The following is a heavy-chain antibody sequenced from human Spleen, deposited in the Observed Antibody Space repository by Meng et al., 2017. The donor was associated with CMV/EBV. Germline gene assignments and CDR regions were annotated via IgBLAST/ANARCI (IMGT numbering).Heavy chain of an antibody. CDR3: ARVAAAGRGMDV. V-gene: IGHV3-7*04. CDR2: INQDGSQK. Sequence: GGSLRLSCAASGFTFSSYWMSWVRQAPGKGLEWVANINQDGSQKNYVDSVKGRFTISRDNAKNSLFLQMNSLRAEDTAVYYCARVAAAGRGMDVWGPGTTVTVSS. D-gene: IGHD6-13*01. J-gene: IGHJ6*02. CDR1: GFTFSSYW.